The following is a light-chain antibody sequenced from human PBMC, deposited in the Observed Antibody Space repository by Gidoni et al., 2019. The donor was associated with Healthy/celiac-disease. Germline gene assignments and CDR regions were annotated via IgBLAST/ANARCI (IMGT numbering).Light chain of an antibody. J-gene: IGKJ2*01. CDR3: QQSYSTPHT. CDR2: AAS. V-gene: IGKV1-39*01. Sequence: DIQMTQSPSSLSASVGDRVTITCRASQSISSYLNWYQQKLGKAPKLLIYAASSLQSGVPSRFSGSGSGTDFTLTISGLQHEDFENYYCQQSYSTPHTFGQGTKLEIK. CDR1: QSISSY.